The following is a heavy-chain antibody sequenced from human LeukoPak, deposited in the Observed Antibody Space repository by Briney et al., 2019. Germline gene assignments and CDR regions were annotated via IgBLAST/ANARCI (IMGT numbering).Heavy chain of an antibody. J-gene: IGHJ4*02. CDR2: ISGSGGST. CDR1: GFTFSSYD. D-gene: IGHD3-10*01. CDR3: ARADMVRGVSPHY. Sequence: GGSLRLSCAASGFTFSSYDMSWVRQAPGKGLEWVSAISGSGGSTYYADSVKGRFTISRDNSKNTLYLQMNSLRAEDTAVYYCARADMVRGVSPHYWGQGTLVTVSS. V-gene: IGHV3-23*01.